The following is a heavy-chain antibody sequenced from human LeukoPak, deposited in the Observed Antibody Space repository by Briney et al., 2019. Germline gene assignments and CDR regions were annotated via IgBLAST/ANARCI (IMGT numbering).Heavy chain of an antibody. J-gene: IGHJ4*02. Sequence: PGGSLRLSCAASGFTFSSYAMSWVRQAPGKGLEWIGYIYYSGSTYYNPSLKSRVTISVDTSKTQFSLRLNSVTAADTAVYYCARDSAPNLLAYFDYWGQGILVTVS. CDR1: GFTFSSYA. CDR3: ARDSAPNLLAYFDY. D-gene: IGHD2/OR15-2a*01. V-gene: IGHV4-59*12. CDR2: IYYSGST.